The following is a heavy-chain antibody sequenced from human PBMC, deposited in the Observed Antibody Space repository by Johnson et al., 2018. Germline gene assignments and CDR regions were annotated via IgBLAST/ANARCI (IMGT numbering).Heavy chain of an antibody. CDR2: IWYDGSQT. J-gene: IGHJ3*01. CDR1: GVTVTSYT. Sequence: QLVQSGGGVVQPGTSLTLSCFTSGVTVTSYTWHWVRQAPGKGLEWVAVIWYDGSQTVYGDSVKGRSTISRDNSNVYLQMNSLRAEDTAVYFCARDRPSSLPNDALDLWGLVTMVTVSS. V-gene: IGHV3-33*01. CDR3: ARDRPSSLPNDALDL. D-gene: IGHD6-19*01.